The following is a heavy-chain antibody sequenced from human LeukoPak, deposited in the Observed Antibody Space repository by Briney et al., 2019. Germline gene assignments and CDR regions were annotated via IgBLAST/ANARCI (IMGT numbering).Heavy chain of an antibody. D-gene: IGHD5-12*01. CDR2: IYYSGST. CDR3: ARRTLYSGYDMYYYYYGMDV. J-gene: IGHJ6*02. V-gene: IGHV4-59*08. CDR1: GGSISSYY. Sequence: PSETLSLTCTVSGGSISSYYWSWIRQPPGKGLEGIGYIYYSGSTNYNPSLKSRVTISVDTSKNQFSLKLSSVTAADTAVYYCARRTLYSGYDMYYYYYGMDVWGQGTTVTVSS.